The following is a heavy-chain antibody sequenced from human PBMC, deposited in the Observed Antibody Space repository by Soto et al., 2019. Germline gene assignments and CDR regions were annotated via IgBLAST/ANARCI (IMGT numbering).Heavy chain of an antibody. CDR1: GGSIGTSAYY. J-gene: IGHJ5*02. CDR3: SRRAPEGFDP. V-gene: IGHV4-39*01. CDR2: INHSGNT. Sequence: PSETLSLTCAVSGGSIGTSAYYWGWIRQAPGKGLGWIGSINHSGNTYLSPSLKDRATMSVDTSKNSFSLKLRSATAADTGLYYCSRRAPEGFDPWGQGTLVTVSS.